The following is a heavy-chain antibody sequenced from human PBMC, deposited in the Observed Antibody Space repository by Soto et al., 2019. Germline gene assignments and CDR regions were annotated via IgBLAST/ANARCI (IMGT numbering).Heavy chain of an antibody. V-gene: IGHV3-30*18. CDR2: ISYDGSSK. J-gene: IGHJ2*01. CDR3: AKDFGRKYGGNSLSYWYFDL. Sequence: PGGSLRLSCAASGFTFSSYGMHWVRQAPGKGLEWVAVISYDGSSKYYADSVKGRFTISRDNSKNTLYLQMNSLRAEDTAVYYCAKDFGRKYGGNSLSYWYFDLWGRGTLVTVSS. D-gene: IGHD2-21*02. CDR1: GFTFSSYG.